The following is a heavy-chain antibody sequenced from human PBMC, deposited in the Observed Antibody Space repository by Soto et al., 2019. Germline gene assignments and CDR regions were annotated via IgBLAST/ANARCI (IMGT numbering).Heavy chain of an antibody. D-gene: IGHD1-26*01. CDR3: ARDRYSGSYVVPGYYYGMDV. Sequence: QVQLVESGGGVVQPGRSLRLSCAASGFTVSSYGMHWVRQAPGKGLEWVAVIWYDGSNKYYADSVKGRFTISRDNSKNTLYLQMNSLRAEDTAVYYCARDRYSGSYVVPGYYYGMDVWGQGTTVTVSS. CDR2: IWYDGSNK. CDR1: GFTVSSYG. J-gene: IGHJ6*02. V-gene: IGHV3-33*01.